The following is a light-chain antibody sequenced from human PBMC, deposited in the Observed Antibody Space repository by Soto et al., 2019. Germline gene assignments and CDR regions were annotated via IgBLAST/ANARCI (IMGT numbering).Light chain of an antibody. CDR1: QSISTW. CDR3: QQYNSYPRT. Sequence: DIQMTQSPSTLSASVGDRVTITCRASQSISTWLAWYQQKPGKAPTLLIYHASSLASGVPSRFSGSGSGTEFTPTISSLQPDDFATYHCQQYNSYPRTFGQGTKVEIK. J-gene: IGKJ1*01. CDR2: HAS. V-gene: IGKV1-5*01.